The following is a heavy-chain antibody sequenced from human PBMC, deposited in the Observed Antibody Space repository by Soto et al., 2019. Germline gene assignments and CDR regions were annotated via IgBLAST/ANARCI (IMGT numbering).Heavy chain of an antibody. D-gene: IGHD6-13*01. Sequence: ASLKVSCKAPADTFTSYYIHWVQQAPGHGLEWMGIINPIFGTANYAQKFQGRVTITADESTSTAYMELSSLRSEDTAVYYCARGHTSAMGYYDFYGMDVWGQGXTVTVYS. CDR1: ADTFTSYY. CDR2: INPIFGTA. J-gene: IGHJ6*02. CDR3: ARGHTSAMGYYDFYGMDV. V-gene: IGHV1-69*13.